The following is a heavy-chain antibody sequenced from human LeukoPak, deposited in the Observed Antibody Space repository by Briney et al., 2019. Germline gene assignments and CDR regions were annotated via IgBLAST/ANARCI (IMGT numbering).Heavy chain of an antibody. J-gene: IGHJ4*02. CDR2: IKQDGSDR. CDR3: VRNLAVAGTCFDS. CDR1: GFTFSSYA. V-gene: IGHV3-7*03. D-gene: IGHD6-19*01. Sequence: GGSLRLSCAASGFTFSSYAMSWVRQVPGTGLEWVANIKQDGSDRNYVTSVRGRFTISRDNAESSLYLQMNSLRAEDTAVYYCVRNLAVAGTCFDSWGQGTLVTVSS.